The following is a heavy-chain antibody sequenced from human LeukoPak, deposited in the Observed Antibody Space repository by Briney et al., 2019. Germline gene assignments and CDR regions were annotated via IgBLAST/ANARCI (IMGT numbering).Heavy chain of an antibody. CDR3: AIGGGRDFDY. Sequence: SETLSLTCAVYDESFSGYYWSGIRQPPGKGLEWMGDINHSGSTNYNPSLKSRVTISVDTSKNQFSLNLNSVTAADTAVYCCAIGGGRDFDYWGQGTLVTVSS. V-gene: IGHV4-34*01. J-gene: IGHJ4*02. CDR1: DESFSGYY. CDR2: INHSGST. D-gene: IGHD2-15*01.